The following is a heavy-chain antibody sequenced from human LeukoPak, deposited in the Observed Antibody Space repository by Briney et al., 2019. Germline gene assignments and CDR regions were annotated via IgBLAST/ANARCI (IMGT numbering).Heavy chain of an antibody. CDR2: ISAYNGNT. CDR3: ARDGWSSGYYYYYGMDV. V-gene: IGHV1-18*01. Sequence: ASVKVSCKASGYTFTSYGISWVRQAPGQGLEWMGWISAYNGNTSYAQKLQGRVTMTTDTSTSTAYMELRSLRSDDTAVYYCARDGWSSGYYYYYGMDVWGQGTTVTVSS. J-gene: IGHJ6*02. D-gene: IGHD3-22*01. CDR1: GYTFTSYG.